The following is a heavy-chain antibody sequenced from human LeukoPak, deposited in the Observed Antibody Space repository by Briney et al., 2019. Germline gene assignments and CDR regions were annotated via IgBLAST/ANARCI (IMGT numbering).Heavy chain of an antibody. CDR2: ISGSGVST. Sequence: GGSLRLSCAASGFTFSSFAMSWVRQAPGKGLEWVSTISGSGVSTYYADSVKGRFSISRDNSKNTLFLQMNILRAEDKAIYYCAKDRSAVAATSAFDSWGQGTMVTVSS. D-gene: IGHD2-15*01. J-gene: IGHJ3*02. CDR3: AKDRSAVAATSAFDS. V-gene: IGHV3-23*01. CDR1: GFTFSSFA.